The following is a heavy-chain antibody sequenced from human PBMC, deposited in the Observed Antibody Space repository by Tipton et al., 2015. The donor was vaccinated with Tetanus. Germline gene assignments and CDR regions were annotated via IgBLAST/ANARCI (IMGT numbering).Heavy chain of an antibody. CDR1: GGSFSSYF. V-gene: IGHV4-59*01. D-gene: IGHD3-3*01. CDR3: ARTTGFFPYYYYMDV. Sequence: TLSLTCTIYGGSFSSYFWSWIRQPPGKGLEWIGHISYSGNTDHNPSLKSRVTISLDTSKNQFSLTLRSVTAADTAVYYCARTTGFFPYYYYMDVWGKGTTVIVSS. CDR2: ISYSGNT. J-gene: IGHJ6*03.